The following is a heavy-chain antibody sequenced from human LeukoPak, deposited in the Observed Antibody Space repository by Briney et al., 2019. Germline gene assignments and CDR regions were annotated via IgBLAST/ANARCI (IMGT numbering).Heavy chain of an antibody. D-gene: IGHD3-10*01. J-gene: IGHJ3*02. CDR3: ARIPWFGDAFDI. Sequence: SETLSLTCTVSGGSISSYYWSWIRQPPGKGLEWIGYIYYSGSTNYNPSLKSRVTISVDTSKNQFSLKLSSVTAADTAVYYCARIPWFGDAFDIWGQGTMVTVSS. V-gene: IGHV4-59*01. CDR2: IYYSGST. CDR1: GGSISSYY.